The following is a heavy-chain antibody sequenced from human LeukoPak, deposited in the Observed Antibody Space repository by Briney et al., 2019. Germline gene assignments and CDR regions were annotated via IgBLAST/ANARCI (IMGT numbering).Heavy chain of an antibody. Sequence: SETLSLTCTVSGGSMSPYHWGWIRQPPGKGLEWAGYIYYSGSTNYNPSLKSRVTISVDTSKNQFSLKLSSVTAADTAVYYCARHVSSDTAMPGFDYWGQGTLVTVSS. D-gene: IGHD5-18*01. J-gene: IGHJ4*02. CDR1: GGSMSPYH. V-gene: IGHV4-59*08. CDR3: ARHVSSDTAMPGFDY. CDR2: IYYSGST.